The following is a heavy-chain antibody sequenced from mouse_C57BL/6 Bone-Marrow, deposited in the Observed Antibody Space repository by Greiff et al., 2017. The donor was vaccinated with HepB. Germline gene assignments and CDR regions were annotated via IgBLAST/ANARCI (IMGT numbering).Heavy chain of an antibody. CDR2: ISSGSSTI. CDR3: VYGSSFYFDY. Sequence: EVKLVESGGGLVKPGGSLKLSCAASGFTFSDYGMHWVRQAPEKGLEWVAYISSGSSTIYYADTVKGRFTISRDNAKNPLCLQMTSLRSEDTAMYYCVYGSSFYFDYCGQGTTLTVSS. CDR1: GFTFSDYG. J-gene: IGHJ2*01. V-gene: IGHV5-17*01. D-gene: IGHD1-1*01.